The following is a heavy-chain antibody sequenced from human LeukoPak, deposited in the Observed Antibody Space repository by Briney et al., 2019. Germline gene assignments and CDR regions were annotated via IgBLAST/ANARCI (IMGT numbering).Heavy chain of an antibody. CDR3: ARDSYSSPFDY. CDR2: INSDGSST. D-gene: IGHD6-19*01. J-gene: IGHJ4*02. Sequence: GGSLRLSCAASGFTFSSYWMHWVRHAPGKGLVWVSRINSDGSSTSYADSVKGRFTISRDNAKNTLYLQMNSLRAEDTAVYYCARDSYSSPFDYWGQGTLVTVSS. CDR1: GFTFSSYW. V-gene: IGHV3-74*01.